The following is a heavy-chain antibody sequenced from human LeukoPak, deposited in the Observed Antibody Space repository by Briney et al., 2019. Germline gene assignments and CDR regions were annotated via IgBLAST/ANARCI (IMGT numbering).Heavy chain of an antibody. CDR2: SNAGNGNT. CDR1: GYTFTSYA. CDR3: ARAGYYDILTGYYYFDY. J-gene: IGHJ4*02. D-gene: IGHD3-9*01. Sequence: ASVKVSCKASGYTFTSYAMHWVRQAPGQRLEWMGWSNAGNGNTKYPQEFQGRVTITRDTSASTAYMELSSLRSEDMAVYYCARAGYYDILTGYYYFDYWGQGTLVTVSS. V-gene: IGHV1-3*02.